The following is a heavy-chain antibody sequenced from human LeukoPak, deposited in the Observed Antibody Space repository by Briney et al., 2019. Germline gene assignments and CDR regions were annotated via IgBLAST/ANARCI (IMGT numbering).Heavy chain of an antibody. CDR2: INSDGCST. J-gene: IGHJ4*02. CDR1: GFTFSSYW. Sequence: GGSLRLSCAASGFTFSSYWMHWVRQAPGKGLVWVSRINSDGCSTSYADSVKGRFTISRDNAKNTLYLQMNSLRAEDTAVYYCAREQANSYYDFWSGQNSLLDYWGQGTLVTVSS. V-gene: IGHV3-74*01. D-gene: IGHD3-3*01. CDR3: AREQANSYYDFWSGQNSLLDY.